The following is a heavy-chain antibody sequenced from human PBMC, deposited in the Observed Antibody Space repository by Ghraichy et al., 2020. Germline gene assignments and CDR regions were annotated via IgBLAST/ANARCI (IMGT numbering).Heavy chain of an antibody. V-gene: IGHV3-7*03. CDR1: GFTFSNYW. CDR2: INQDGSEK. J-gene: IGHJ4*02. Sequence: GESLNISCAASGFTFSNYWMSWVRQAPGKGLEWVANINQDGSEKNFVDSVKGRFTISRDNAKNSLYLQMNSLRAEDTAVYYCARDYYIAAAGKAPDYWGQGTLVTVSS. CDR3: ARDYYIAAAGKAPDY. D-gene: IGHD6-13*01.